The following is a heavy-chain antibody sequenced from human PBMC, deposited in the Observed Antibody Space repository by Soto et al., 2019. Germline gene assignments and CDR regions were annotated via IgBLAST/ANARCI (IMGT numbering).Heavy chain of an antibody. Sequence: GGSMRISCAASGLTFEYYSMPWVRQNPGKGLEWVSLISWDGGSTYYADSVKGRFTISRDNSKNSLYLQMNSLRTEDTALYYCARGGYCSSTSCYTQEMYFDYWGQGALVT. CDR3: ARGGYCSSTSCYTQEMYFDY. CDR2: ISWDGGST. CDR1: GLTFEYYS. V-gene: IGHV3-43*01. D-gene: IGHD2-2*02. J-gene: IGHJ4*02.